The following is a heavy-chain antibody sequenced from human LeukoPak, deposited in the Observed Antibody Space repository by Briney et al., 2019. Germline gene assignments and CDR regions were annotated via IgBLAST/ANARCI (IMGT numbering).Heavy chain of an antibody. V-gene: IGHV4-39*01. J-gene: IGHJ6*03. CDR3: ARRATTVTTGYYYYYMDV. Sequence: SETLSLTCTVSGGSINSRSYYWGWIRPPPGKGLEWIGSVYYGGTTYYNPSLKSRVTISEDTSKNQFSLKLSPVTAADTAVYYCARRATTVTTGYYYYYMDVWDKGTTVTVSS. CDR1: GGSINSRSYY. D-gene: IGHD4-17*01. CDR2: VYYGGTT.